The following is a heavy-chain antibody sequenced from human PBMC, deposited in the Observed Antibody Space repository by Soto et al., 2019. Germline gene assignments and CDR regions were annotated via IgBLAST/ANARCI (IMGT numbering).Heavy chain of an antibody. J-gene: IGHJ4*02. CDR2: MSGSGGST. Sequence: VGYLGLSCAAYGFTFSNYAMSWVRQAPGKGLEWVSVMSGSGGSTYYADSVKGRFTVSRDNSKNTVYLQMNSLRAEDTAVYYCARAFWSVARPRYFDYSAQGTPVTV. V-gene: IGHV3-23*01. CDR3: ARAFWSVARPRYFDY. D-gene: IGHD6-6*01. CDR1: GFTFSNYA.